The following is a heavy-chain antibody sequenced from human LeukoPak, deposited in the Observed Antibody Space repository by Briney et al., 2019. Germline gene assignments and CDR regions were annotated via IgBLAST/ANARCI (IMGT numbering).Heavy chain of an antibody. Sequence: PGRSLRLSCAASGLTFSSYAMHWVRQAPGKGLEWVALISYDGRNKYYADSVKGRFTISRDNSKNTLYLQMNSLRAEDTAVYYCAKDLKWDLTDGFDYWGQGTLVTVSS. D-gene: IGHD1-26*01. CDR3: AKDLKWDLTDGFDY. CDR2: ISYDGRNK. CDR1: GLTFSSYA. V-gene: IGHV3-30*04. J-gene: IGHJ4*02.